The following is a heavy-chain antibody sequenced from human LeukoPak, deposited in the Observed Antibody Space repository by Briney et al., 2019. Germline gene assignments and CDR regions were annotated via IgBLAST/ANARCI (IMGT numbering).Heavy chain of an antibody. CDR1: GGSISTYY. CDR2: IYHSGST. J-gene: IGHJ4*02. D-gene: IGHD3-22*01. V-gene: IGHV4-59*01. CDR3: AITPRYDTSGHPDY. Sequence: KSSETLSLTCTVSGGSISTYYWNWIRQPPGKGLEWIGYIYHSGSTNYNPSLQSRVTISVDTSKNQFSLKLSSVTAADTAVYYCAITPRYDTSGHPDYWGQGTLVTVSS.